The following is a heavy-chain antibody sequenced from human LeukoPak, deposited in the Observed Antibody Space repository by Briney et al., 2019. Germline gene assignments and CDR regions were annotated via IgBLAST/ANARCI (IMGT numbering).Heavy chain of an antibody. CDR1: GYTFTDYY. J-gene: IGHJ4*02. CDR3: ARDYYGGNSLYYFDY. D-gene: IGHD4-23*01. V-gene: IGHV1-2*02. CDR2: INPNSGGT. Sequence: ASVKVSCKSSGYTFTDYYMHWVRQAPGQGLEWMGWINPNSGGTNYAQKFQGRVTMTRDTSISTAYMELSRLRSDDTAVYYCARDYYGGNSLYYFDYWGQGTLVTVSS.